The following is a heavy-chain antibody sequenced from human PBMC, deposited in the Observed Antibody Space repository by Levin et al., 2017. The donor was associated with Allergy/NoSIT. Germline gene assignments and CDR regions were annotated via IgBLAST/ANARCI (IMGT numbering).Heavy chain of an antibody. V-gene: IGHV4-59*01. CDR2: MYNAGSV. CDR1: SGSIGNFY. J-gene: IGHJ4*02. Sequence: SETLSLTCTVSSGSIGNFYCSWIRQRPGQALEWIGLMYNAGSVYYNPSLRSRVTMSVDTSKSQFSLTVTSVTAADTAVYCATVPHGSGHYHLDYWGQGILVTVSS. D-gene: IGHD3-10*01. CDR3: ATVPHGSGHYHLDY.